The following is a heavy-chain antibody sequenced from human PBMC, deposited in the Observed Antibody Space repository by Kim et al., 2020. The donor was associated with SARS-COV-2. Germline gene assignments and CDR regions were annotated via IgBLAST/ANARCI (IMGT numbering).Heavy chain of an antibody. V-gene: IGHV4-39*01. Sequence: NPSLKSRVTIFVDRSKNQFSLQLNSVTAADRALYYCARLVRSNNFYYGLDVWGQGTTVIVSS. D-gene: IGHD6-6*01. J-gene: IGHJ6*02. CDR3: ARLVRSNNFYYGLDV.